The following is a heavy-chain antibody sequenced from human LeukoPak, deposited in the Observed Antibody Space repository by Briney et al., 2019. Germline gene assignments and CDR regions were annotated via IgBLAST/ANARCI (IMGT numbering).Heavy chain of an antibody. CDR2: ISGSGGST. Sequence: GGSLRLSCAASGFTFSSYAMSWVRQAPGKGLEWVSAISGSGGSTYYADSVKGRFTVSRDNSKNTLYLQMNSLRAEDTAVYYCANGEMGSSGWYSVGIFDYWGQGTLVTVSS. CDR3: ANGEMGSSGWYSVGIFDY. D-gene: IGHD6-19*01. V-gene: IGHV3-23*01. J-gene: IGHJ4*02. CDR1: GFTFSSYA.